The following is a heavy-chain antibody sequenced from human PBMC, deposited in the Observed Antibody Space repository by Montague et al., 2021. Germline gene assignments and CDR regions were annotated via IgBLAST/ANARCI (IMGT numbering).Heavy chain of an antibody. D-gene: IGHD3-10*01. CDR2: TYYRSTWYT. CDR1: GDSVSNNNAA. CDR3: AREGVGDLLFSFDS. Sequence: CAISGDSVSNNNAAWNWIRESPSRGSEWLGRTYYRSTWYTDYAVSVKGRIAINPDTSKNQFSLQLNSVTPEDTDVYYCAREGVGDLLFSFDSWGQGTLVTVSS. V-gene: IGHV6-1*01. J-gene: IGHJ5*01.